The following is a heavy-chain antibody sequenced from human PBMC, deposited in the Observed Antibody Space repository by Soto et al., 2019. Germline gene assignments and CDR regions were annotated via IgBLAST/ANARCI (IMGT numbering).Heavy chain of an antibody. CDR3: ARAGGAVAGAFDY. J-gene: IGHJ4*02. CDR2: FYPADSDT. CDR1: GYSFTSYW. Sequence: GESLKISCKGSGYSFTSYWIGWVRQMPGKGLEWMGIFYPADSDTRYSPSFQGQVTFSADKSISTAYLQWSSLKASDTAMYYCARAGGAVAGAFDYWGQGTLVTVSS. V-gene: IGHV5-51*01. D-gene: IGHD6-19*01.